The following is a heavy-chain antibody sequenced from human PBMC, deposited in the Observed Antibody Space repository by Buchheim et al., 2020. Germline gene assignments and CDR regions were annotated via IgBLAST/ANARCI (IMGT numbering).Heavy chain of an antibody. CDR3: AKEDYDILTSLHY. D-gene: IGHD3-9*01. V-gene: IGHV3-30*18. CDR2: ISYDGSNK. Sequence: QVQLVESGGGVVQPGRSLRLSCAASGFTFSSYGMHWVRQAPGKGLEWVAVISYDGSNKHYADSVKGRFTISRDNSKNTLYLQMNSLRAEDTAVYYCAKEDYDILTSLHYWGQGTL. CDR1: GFTFSSYG. J-gene: IGHJ4*02.